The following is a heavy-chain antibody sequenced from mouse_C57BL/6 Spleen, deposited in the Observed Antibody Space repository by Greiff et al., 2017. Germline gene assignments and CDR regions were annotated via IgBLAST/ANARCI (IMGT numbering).Heavy chain of an antibody. Sequence: VQLQQSGAELVRPGASVKLSCTASGFNIKDDYMHWVKQRPEQGLEWIGWIDPENGDTEYASKFQGKATITADTSSNTAYLQLSSLTSEDTAVYYCTLDYYGSSYGFAYWGQGTLVTVSA. J-gene: IGHJ3*01. CDR3: TLDYYGSSYGFAY. D-gene: IGHD1-1*01. V-gene: IGHV14-4*01. CDR2: IDPENGDT. CDR1: GFNIKDDY.